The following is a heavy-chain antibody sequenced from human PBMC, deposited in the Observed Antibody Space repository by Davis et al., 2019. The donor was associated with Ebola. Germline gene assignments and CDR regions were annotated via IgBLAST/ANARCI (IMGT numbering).Heavy chain of an antibody. Sequence: GESLKISCKGSGYSFTSYWISWVRQMPGQGLEWMGRIDPSDSYTNYSPSFQGHVTISADKSISTAYLQWSSLKASDTAMYYCASQTYYYYGMDVWGQGTTVTVSS. CDR1: GYSFTSYW. CDR3: ASQTYYYYGMDV. J-gene: IGHJ6*02. CDR2: IDPSDSYT. V-gene: IGHV5-10-1*01.